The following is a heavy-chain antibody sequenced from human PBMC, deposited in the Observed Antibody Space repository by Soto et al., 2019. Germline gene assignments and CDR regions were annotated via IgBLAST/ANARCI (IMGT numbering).Heavy chain of an antibody. CDR3: ATDPVYYYGDSGY. J-gene: IGHJ4*02. D-gene: IGHD3-10*01. V-gene: IGHV3-23*01. CDR2: IGAYGGST. Sequence: PGGSLRLSCAASGFISTSYVMNWVRQAPGKGLEWVSSIGAYGGSTYYADSVKGRFTISRDSSTNTLYLQMNSLRGEDTAVYYCATDPVYYYGDSGYWGQGTLVTVSS. CDR1: GFISTSYV.